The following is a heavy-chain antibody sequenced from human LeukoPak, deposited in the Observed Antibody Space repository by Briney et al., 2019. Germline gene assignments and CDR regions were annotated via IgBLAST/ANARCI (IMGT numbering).Heavy chain of an antibody. Sequence: GGSLRLSCAASGFTFSSYSMNWVRQAPGKGLEWVAVISYDGSNKYYADSVKGRFTISRDNSKNTLYLQMNSLRAEDTAVYYCARDLARIVVDHFDYWGQGTLVTVSS. J-gene: IGHJ4*02. V-gene: IGHV3-30*03. CDR2: ISYDGSNK. CDR1: GFTFSSYS. CDR3: ARDLARIVVDHFDY. D-gene: IGHD3-22*01.